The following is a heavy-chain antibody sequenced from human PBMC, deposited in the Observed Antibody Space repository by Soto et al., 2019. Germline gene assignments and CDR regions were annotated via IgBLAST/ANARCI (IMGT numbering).Heavy chain of an antibody. D-gene: IGHD6-13*01. Sequence: QVQLQESGPGLVKPSETLSLTCTVSGDSISSYYWSWIRQPPGKGLEWIGYIYYSGSTNYNPSLKSRVTISVDTSKNQFSLKLSSVPAADTAVYYCTRGPGIAALWGQGTLVTVSS. J-gene: IGHJ4*02. CDR1: GDSISSYY. V-gene: IGHV4-59*12. CDR3: TRGPGIAAL. CDR2: IYYSGST.